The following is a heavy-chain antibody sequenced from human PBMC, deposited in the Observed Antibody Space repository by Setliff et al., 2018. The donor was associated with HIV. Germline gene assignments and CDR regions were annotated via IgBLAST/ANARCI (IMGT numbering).Heavy chain of an antibody. D-gene: IGHD3-10*01. CDR3: ARTLGSGTFRYYFDY. J-gene: IGHJ4*02. Sequence: SETLSLTCSVSGASISIDHWSWIRQSPGKGLEWIGYIYHTGTTNYSPSLESRVTISIDTSKNQFSLNLSSVTAADTAVYYCARTLGSGTFRYYFDYWGQGTLVTVSS. CDR2: IYHTGTT. V-gene: IGHV4-4*08. CDR1: GASISIDH.